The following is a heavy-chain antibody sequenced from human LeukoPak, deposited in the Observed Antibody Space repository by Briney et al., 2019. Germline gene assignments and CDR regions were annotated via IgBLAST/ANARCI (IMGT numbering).Heavy chain of an antibody. J-gene: IGHJ4*02. CDR3: ASSSGYYYVADY. CDR2: LNPNSGGT. V-gene: IGHV1-2*06. CDR1: GYTFTGYY. D-gene: IGHD3-22*01. Sequence: GASVKVSCKASGYTFTGYYMHWVRQAPGQGLEWMGRLNPNSGGTNYAQKFQGRVTMTRDTSISTADMELRRLRSDDTAVYDCASSSGYYYVADYWGKGTLVTVSS.